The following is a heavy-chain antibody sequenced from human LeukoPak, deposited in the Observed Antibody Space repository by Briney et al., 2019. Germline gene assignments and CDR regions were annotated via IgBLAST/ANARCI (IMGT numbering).Heavy chain of an antibody. CDR2: ISGSGGST. CDR1: GGTFSSYA. D-gene: IGHD3-10*01. J-gene: IGHJ4*02. CDR3: AKELWYYGSGSSFY. V-gene: IGHV3-23*01. Sequence: SCKASGGTFSSYAMSWVRQAPGKGLEWVSAISGSGGSTYYADSVKGRFTISRDNSKNTLYLQMNSLRAEDTAVYYCAKELWYYGSGSSFYWGQGTLVTVSS.